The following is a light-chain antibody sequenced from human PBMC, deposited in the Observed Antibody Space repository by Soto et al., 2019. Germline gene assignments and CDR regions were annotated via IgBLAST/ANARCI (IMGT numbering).Light chain of an antibody. Sequence: EVMMTQSPDTLSVSPGETATLSCRASQSVSSYLAWYQQKPGQAPRLLMYEASNRATGIPARFSGGGSGTDFTLTISSLEPEDFAVYYCQQRSDWPWTFGQGTKVDIK. V-gene: IGKV3-11*01. CDR1: QSVSSY. CDR3: QQRSDWPWT. CDR2: EAS. J-gene: IGKJ1*01.